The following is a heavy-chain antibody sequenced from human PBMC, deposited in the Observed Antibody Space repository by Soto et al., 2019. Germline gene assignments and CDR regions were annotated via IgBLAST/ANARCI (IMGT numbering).Heavy chain of an antibody. CDR2: IYSGGST. D-gene: IGHD5-12*01. J-gene: IGHJ2*01. CDR1: GFTVSSNY. CDR3: ARDGHSGYDGGNWYFDL. V-gene: IGHV3-53*02. Sequence: EVQLVETGGGLIQPGGSLRLSCAASGFTVSSNYMSWVRQAPGKGLEWVSVIYSGGSTYYADSVKGRFTISRDNSKNTLYLQMNSLRAEDTAVYYCARDGHSGYDGGNWYFDLWGRGTLVTVSS.